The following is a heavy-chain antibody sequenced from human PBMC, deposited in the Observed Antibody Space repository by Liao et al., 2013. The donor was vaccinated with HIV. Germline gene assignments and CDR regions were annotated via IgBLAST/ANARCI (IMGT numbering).Heavy chain of an antibody. J-gene: IGHJ6*03. Sequence: QVQLQQWGAGLLKPSETLSLTCAVYGGSFSGYYWSWIRQPPGKGLEWIGEINHSGSTNYNPSLKSRVTISVDTSKNQFSLKLSSVTAADTAVYYCDASLYCPILGLVRSSFFYHMDVWDKGTYGHRL. D-gene: IGHD3/OR15-3a*01. CDR3: DASLYCPILGLVRSSFFYHMDV. CDR2: INHSGST. CDR1: GGSFSGYY. V-gene: IGHV4-34*01.